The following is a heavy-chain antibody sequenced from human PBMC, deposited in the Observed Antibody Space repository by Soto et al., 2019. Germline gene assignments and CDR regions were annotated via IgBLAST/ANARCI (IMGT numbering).Heavy chain of an antibody. Sequence: VASVKVSCKASGGTFSSYAISWVRQAPGQGLEWMGGIIPIFGTANYAQKFQGRVTITADESTSTAYMELSSLRSEDTAVYYCAVVPAATYGMDVWGQGTTVTVSS. CDR1: GGTFSSYA. CDR2: IIPIFGTA. CDR3: AVVPAATYGMDV. V-gene: IGHV1-69*13. D-gene: IGHD2-2*01. J-gene: IGHJ6*02.